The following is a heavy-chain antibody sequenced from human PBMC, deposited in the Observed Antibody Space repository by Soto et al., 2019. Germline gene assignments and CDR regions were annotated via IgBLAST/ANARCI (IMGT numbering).Heavy chain of an antibody. CDR1: GFTFSSYA. CDR2: IAYDGRNK. D-gene: IGHD1-1*01. CDR3: ARELERVFDY. Sequence: QVQLVESGGGVVQPGRSLRLSCAASGFTFSSYAMHWVRQAPGKGLEWVAVIAYDGRNKYYADSVKGRFTISRDNSKNTLYLQRNSLRIEDTAVYYCARELERVFDYWAREPWSPSPQ. V-gene: IGHV3-30*04. J-gene: IGHJ4*02.